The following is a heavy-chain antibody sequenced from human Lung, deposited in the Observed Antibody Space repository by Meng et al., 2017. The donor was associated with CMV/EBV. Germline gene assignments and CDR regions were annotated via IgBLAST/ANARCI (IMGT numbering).Heavy chain of an antibody. V-gene: IGHV4-39*01. J-gene: IGHJ4*02. CDR1: GGSSSSSSYY. CDR3: ASFDHIPRRNYFDY. CDR2: IHHSGSA. D-gene: IGHD2-21*01. Sequence: QLERQESGPGMVKPSETLSLTCTVSGGSSSSSSYYWGWIRQPPGKGLEWIGYIHHSGSAYYNPSLKSRVSISVDTSKNQFSLNLNSMTAADTAVYYCASFDHIPRRNYFDYWGQGTLVTVSS.